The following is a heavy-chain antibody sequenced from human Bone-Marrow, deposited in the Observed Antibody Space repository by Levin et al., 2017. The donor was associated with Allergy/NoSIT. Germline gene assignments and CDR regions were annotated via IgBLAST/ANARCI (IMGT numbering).Heavy chain of an antibody. Sequence: RGESLKISCKASGYIFTDYWVTWVRQMPGKGLEWMGRIDPRDSSTSYSPSFHGHVTISSDKSINTAYLQWGSLQASESAMYYCARHALGSSGWHYFDSWGQGSLVTVSS. CDR2: IDPRDSST. D-gene: IGHD6-19*01. V-gene: IGHV5-10-1*01. CDR1: GYIFTDYW. J-gene: IGHJ4*02. CDR3: ARHALGSSGWHYFDS.